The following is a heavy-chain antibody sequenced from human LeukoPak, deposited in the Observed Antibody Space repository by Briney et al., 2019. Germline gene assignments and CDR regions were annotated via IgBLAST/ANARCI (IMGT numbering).Heavy chain of an antibody. J-gene: IGHJ3*02. CDR2: TYYRSKWYN. Sequence: SQTLSLTCAISGDSVSSNSAAWSWIRQSPSRGLEWLGRTYYRSKWYNDYAVSVKSRITINPDTSKNQFSLQRNSVTTEETAVYYCARVDDDYGDLKRAFDIWGQGTMVTVSS. CDR1: GDSVSSNSAA. D-gene: IGHD4-17*01. V-gene: IGHV6-1*01. CDR3: ARVDDDYGDLKRAFDI.